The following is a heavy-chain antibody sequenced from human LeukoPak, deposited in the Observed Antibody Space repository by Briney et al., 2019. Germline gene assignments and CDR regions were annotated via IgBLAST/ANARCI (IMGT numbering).Heavy chain of an antibody. CDR3: ARDEDTAMVREYNWFDP. J-gene: IGHJ5*02. D-gene: IGHD5-18*01. CDR1: GFTFGTYE. CDR2: ISISGSTI. Sequence: PGGSLSLSCAASGFTFGTYEVNWVRQAPGKGLEWVSYISISGSTIYYADSVKGRFTISRDNAKNSLYLQMNSLRAEDTAVYYCARDEDTAMVREYNWFDPWGQGTLVTVSS. V-gene: IGHV3-48*03.